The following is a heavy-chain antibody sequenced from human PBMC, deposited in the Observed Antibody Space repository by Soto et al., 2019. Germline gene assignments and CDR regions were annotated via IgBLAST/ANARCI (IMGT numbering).Heavy chain of an antibody. CDR1: GYSISSGYY. Sequence: SETLSLTCDVCGYSISSGYYWGWIRQPPGKGLEWIGSIYESVSTSYNLALKSRVTISVDTAKNHLSLKLSSVTAAHTAVYFCARDSSRGENYGTFDYLGQRTLVAVSS. CDR2: IYESVST. V-gene: IGHV4-38-2*02. CDR3: ARDSSRGENYGTFDY. J-gene: IGHJ4*02. D-gene: IGHD5-18*01.